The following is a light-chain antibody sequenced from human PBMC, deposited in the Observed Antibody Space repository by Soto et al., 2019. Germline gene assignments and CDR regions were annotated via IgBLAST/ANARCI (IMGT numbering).Light chain of an antibody. Sequence: QSVLTQPPSASGTPGQRVTISCSGSSSNIGSNTVNWYQQLPGTAPKVLIYSNNRRPSGVPDRFSGSKSGTSGSLAISGLQSEVEADYYCAAWDDSLNGVVIGGGTKLTVL. CDR1: SSNIGSNT. J-gene: IGLJ2*01. V-gene: IGLV1-44*01. CDR3: AAWDDSLNGVV. CDR2: SNN.